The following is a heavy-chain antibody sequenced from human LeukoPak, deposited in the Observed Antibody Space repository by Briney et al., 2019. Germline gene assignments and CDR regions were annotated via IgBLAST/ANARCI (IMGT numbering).Heavy chain of an antibody. CDR1: GNTFRSRG. J-gene: IGHJ4*02. Sequence: VASVKVSCKASGNTFRSRGVTWVRQAPGQGLEWMGWISAKSGNTKYAQKIQGRVTLTIDTPTSTAYMELRSLKSEDTAVYYCARSRDYYGSGTPSDYWGQGTLVTVSS. V-gene: IGHV1-18*01. CDR2: ISAKSGNT. CDR3: ARSRDYYGSGTPSDY. D-gene: IGHD3-10*01.